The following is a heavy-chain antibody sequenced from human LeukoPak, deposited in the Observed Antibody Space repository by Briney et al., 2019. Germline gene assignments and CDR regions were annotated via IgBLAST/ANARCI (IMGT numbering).Heavy chain of an antibody. CDR1: GGTFSGYA. CDR3: ARVRWNSGSYHFDY. V-gene: IGHV1-69*04. J-gene: IGHJ4*02. CDR2: IIPIFGIA. Sequence: GASVKVSCKASGGTFSGYAISWVRQAPGQGLEWMGRIIPIFGIANYAQKFQGRVTITADKSTSTAYMELSSLRSEDTAVYYCARVRWNSGSYHFDYRGQGTLVTVSS. D-gene: IGHD1-26*01.